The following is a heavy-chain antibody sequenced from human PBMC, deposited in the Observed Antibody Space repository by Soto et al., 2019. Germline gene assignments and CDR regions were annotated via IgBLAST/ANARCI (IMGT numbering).Heavy chain of an antibody. CDR1: GGSISSSSYY. Sequence: PSETLSLTCTVSGGSISSSSYYWGWIRQPPGKGLEWIRSIYYSGSTYYNPSLKSRVTISVDTSKNQFSLRLSSVTAADTAVYYCARTNYYDSSLGPWGQGTLVT. CDR2: IYYSGST. CDR3: ARTNYYDSSLGP. J-gene: IGHJ5*02. V-gene: IGHV4-39*01. D-gene: IGHD3-22*01.